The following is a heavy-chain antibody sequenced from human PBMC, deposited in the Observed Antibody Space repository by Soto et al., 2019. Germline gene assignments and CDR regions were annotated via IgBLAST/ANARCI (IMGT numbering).Heavy chain of an antibody. D-gene: IGHD2-15*01. CDR2: IIPILGIA. CDR3: ARGYCSGGSCYSGRYYYYYMDV. V-gene: IGHV1-69*02. CDR1: GGTFSSYT. Sequence: QVQLVQSGAEVKKPGSSVKVSCKASGGTFSSYTISWVRQAPGQGLEWMGRIIPILGIANYAQKFQGRVTITEDKSTSTAYMELSSLRSEDTAVYYCARGYCSGGSCYSGRYYYYYMDVWGKGTTVTVSS. J-gene: IGHJ6*03.